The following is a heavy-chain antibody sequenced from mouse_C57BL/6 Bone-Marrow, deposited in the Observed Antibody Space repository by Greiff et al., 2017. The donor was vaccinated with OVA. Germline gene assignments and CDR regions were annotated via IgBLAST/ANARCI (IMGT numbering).Heavy chain of an antibody. J-gene: IGHJ3*01. Sequence: DVMLVESGGGLVQPGESLKLSCESNEYEFPSHDMSWVRKTPEKRLELVAAINSDGGSTYYPDTMERRFIISRDNTKKTLYLQMSSLRSEDTALYYCARHVHYGYDEAWFAYWGQGTLVTVSA. CDR2: INSDGGST. V-gene: IGHV5-2*01. CDR1: EYEFPSHD. D-gene: IGHD2-2*01. CDR3: ARHVHYGYDEAWFAY.